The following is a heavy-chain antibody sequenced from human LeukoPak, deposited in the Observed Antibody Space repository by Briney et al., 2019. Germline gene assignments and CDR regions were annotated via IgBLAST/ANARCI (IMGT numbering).Heavy chain of an antibody. CDR1: GFTFSNYW. D-gene: IGHD1-26*01. V-gene: IGHV3-23*01. CDR3: AKGGKWDVTPFDY. J-gene: IGHJ4*02. Sequence: GGSLRLSCAASGFTFSNYWMFWVRQAPGKGLEWVSTISGGGGSTYYADSVKGRFTISRDNSKNTLYLQVISLRAEDTAVYYCAKGGKWDVTPFDYWGQGTLVTVSS. CDR2: ISGGGGST.